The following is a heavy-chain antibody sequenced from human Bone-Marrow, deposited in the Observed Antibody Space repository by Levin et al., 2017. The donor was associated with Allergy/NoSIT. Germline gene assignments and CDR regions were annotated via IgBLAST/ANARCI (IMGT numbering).Heavy chain of an antibody. V-gene: IGHV4-39*01. CDR3: ARLGYYFEASGYNIDY. CDR2: IYYSGST. D-gene: IGHD3-22*01. Sequence: PSETLSLTCTVSGGSISSSDYYWGWIRQTPGKGLDWIGSIYYSGSTNYKPSLKSRLTISVDTSKNQFSLRLRSMTATATAVYYCARLGYYFEASGYNIDYWGQGTLVTVSS. CDR1: GGSISSSDYY. J-gene: IGHJ4*02.